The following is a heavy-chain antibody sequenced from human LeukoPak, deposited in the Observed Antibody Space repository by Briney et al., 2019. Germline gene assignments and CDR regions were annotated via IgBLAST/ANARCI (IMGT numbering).Heavy chain of an antibody. D-gene: IGHD6-13*01. CDR2: ICYSGTS. V-gene: IGHV4-30-4*01. J-gene: IGHJ6*02. CDR3: VRDKWVRAGSSWLHYGMDV. CDR1: GVSITSEDSC. Sequence: PSQTLSLTCTVSGVSITSEDSCWSWIRQPPGKGLEWIGYICYSGTSNYNPALQNRVTISLDTSKNQVSLKLTAADTAVYYCVRDKWVRAGSSWLHYGMDVWGQGTTVTVSS.